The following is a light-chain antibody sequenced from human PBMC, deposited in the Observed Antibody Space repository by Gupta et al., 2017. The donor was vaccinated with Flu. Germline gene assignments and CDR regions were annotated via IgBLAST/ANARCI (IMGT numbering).Light chain of an antibody. CDR3: QQYNHDPPGVT. V-gene: IGKV1-33*01. J-gene: IGKJ3*01. Sequence: DIQMTQSPSSLSASVGDRVTITCQASQDISEHLNWYQQREGQAPNLLVYDASNLETGVPSRFSGSGAGTDFTLSISSRQSEDYGMYYCQQYNHDPPGVTFGHGTNV. CDR1: QDISEH. CDR2: DAS.